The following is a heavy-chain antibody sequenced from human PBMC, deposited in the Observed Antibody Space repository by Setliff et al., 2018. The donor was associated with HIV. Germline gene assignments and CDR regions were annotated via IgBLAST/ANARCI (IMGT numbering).Heavy chain of an antibody. V-gene: IGHV3-48*03. CDR2: ISSSGSTI. Sequence: SLKISCAASGFTFSSYEMNWVRQAPGKGLEWLSYISSSGSTIYYADSVKGRFTVSRDSAKNSLYLQMNSLRAEDTAVYYCAKDRSGSYSFARDWGQGTLVTVSS. CDR1: GFTFSSYE. D-gene: IGHD1-26*01. J-gene: IGHJ4*02. CDR3: AKDRSGSYSFARD.